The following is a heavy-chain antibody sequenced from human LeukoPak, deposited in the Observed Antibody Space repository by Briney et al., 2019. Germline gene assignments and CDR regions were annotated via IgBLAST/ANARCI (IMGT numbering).Heavy chain of an antibody. CDR1: EFTFSSYA. Sequence: GGCLRLSCAASEFTFSSYAMQRVRQAPGKGLQLVSGITVSGGTTYYIDSVKGRFTISRDNSKNTLYLQMNSLRAEDSAVYYCAKYLTARGPPYALDVWGQGTTVTV. V-gene: IGHV3-23*01. J-gene: IGHJ6*02. CDR2: ITVSGGTT. D-gene: IGHD1-14*01. CDR3: AKYLTARGPPYALDV.